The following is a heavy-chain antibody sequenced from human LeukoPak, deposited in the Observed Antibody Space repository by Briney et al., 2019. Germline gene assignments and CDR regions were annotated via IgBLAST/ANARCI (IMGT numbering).Heavy chain of an antibody. CDR3: AKRSPEAGTFDY. D-gene: IGHD6-19*01. Sequence: GGSLRLSCAAPGFTFSSYAMSWVRQAPGKGLEWVSAISGSGGSTYYADSVKGRFTISRDNSKNTLYLQMNSLRAEDMAVYYCAKRSPEAGTFDYWGQGTLVTVSP. V-gene: IGHV3-23*01. J-gene: IGHJ4*02. CDR2: ISGSGGST. CDR1: GFTFSSYA.